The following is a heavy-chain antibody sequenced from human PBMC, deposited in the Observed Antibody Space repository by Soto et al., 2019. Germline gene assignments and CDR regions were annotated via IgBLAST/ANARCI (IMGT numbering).Heavy chain of an antibody. V-gene: IGHV3-23*01. Sequence: EVQLLESGGGLVQPGGSLRLSCIASGFSFNTYAMDWVRQAPGKGLEWVSAISGSGANTWYADSVKGRFTISRDTSKNTLYLEMNTLRADDTAIYYCAKNTDYWYFDLWGRGTLVTVSS. CDR1: GFSFNTYA. D-gene: IGHD2-2*02. CDR3: AKNTDYWYFDL. J-gene: IGHJ2*01. CDR2: ISGSGANT.